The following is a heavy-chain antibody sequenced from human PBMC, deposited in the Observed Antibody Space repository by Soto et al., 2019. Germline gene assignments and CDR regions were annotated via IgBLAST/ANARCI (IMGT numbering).Heavy chain of an antibody. D-gene: IGHD2-15*01. CDR2: ISAGSEGA. CDR3: ARDLWWYLH. Sequence: EVPLLESGGGLVQPGGALRLSCAASGFTFSSHAMSWVRQAPGKGLEWISSISAGSEGAYYADSVKGRFTISRDNSNHTLYLPMNSVRAEDTAVYYCARDLWWYLHWGQGTLVTVSS. V-gene: IGHV3-23*01. CDR1: GFTFSSHA. J-gene: IGHJ4*02.